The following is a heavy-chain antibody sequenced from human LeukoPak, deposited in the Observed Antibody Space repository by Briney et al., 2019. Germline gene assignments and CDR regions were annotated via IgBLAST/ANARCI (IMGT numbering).Heavy chain of an antibody. CDR1: GFTFSSYG. Sequence: GGSLRLSCAASGFTFSSYGMHWVRQAPGKGLEWVAVIWYDGSNKYYADSVKGRFTISRDNFRNTLFLQMNSLRAEDTAVYYCASIGPNYDFWSGYYGGIDYWGQGTLVTVSS. CDR2: IWYDGSNK. D-gene: IGHD3-3*01. V-gene: IGHV3-33*01. J-gene: IGHJ4*02. CDR3: ASIGPNYDFWSGYYGGIDY.